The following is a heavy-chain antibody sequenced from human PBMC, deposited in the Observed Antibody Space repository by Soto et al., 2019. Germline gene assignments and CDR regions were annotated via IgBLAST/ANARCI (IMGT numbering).Heavy chain of an antibody. CDR2: ISYDGYNK. J-gene: IGHJ6*02. CDR1: GFTFSSYA. CDR3: ARDSIDGMDV. V-gene: IGHV3-30-3*01. Sequence: QVQLVESGGGVVQPGRSLRLSCAVSGFTFSSYAMHWVRQAPGKGLEWVAIISYDGYNKYYADSVKGRFTISRDNSKNTLYLQTNSLRTEDTTLYYCARDSIDGMDVWGQGTTVTVSS.